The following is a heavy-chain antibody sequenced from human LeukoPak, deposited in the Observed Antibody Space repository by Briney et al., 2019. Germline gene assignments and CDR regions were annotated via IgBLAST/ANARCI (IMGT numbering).Heavy chain of an antibody. CDR2: ISGRSSHT. D-gene: IGHD3/OR15-3a*01. CDR1: GFTFSDYD. Sequence: GGSLRLSCSASGFTFSDYDINWIRQAPGKGLEWISAISGRSSHTYYGDSVKGRFSISRDNAKNLLYLQMNGLGAEDTAVYYCGRAFPPLRTSSAVDLWGQGTLVTVSS. J-gene: IGHJ4*01. CDR3: GRAFPPLRTSSAVDL. V-gene: IGHV3-21*06.